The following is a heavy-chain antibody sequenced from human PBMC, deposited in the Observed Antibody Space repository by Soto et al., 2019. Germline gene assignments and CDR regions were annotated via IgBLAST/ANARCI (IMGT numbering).Heavy chain of an antibody. CDR3: ARVAPEGYCTNGVCYNPLYYYYGMDV. D-gene: IGHD2-8*01. V-gene: IGHV4-59*01. CDR1: GGSISSYY. CDR2: IYYSGST. Sequence: PSETLSLTCTVSGGSISSYYWSWIRQPPGKGLEWIGYIYYSGSTNYNPSLKSRVTISVDTSKNQFSLKLSSVTAADTAVYYCARVAPEGYCTNGVCYNPLYYYYGMDVWGQGTTVTVS. J-gene: IGHJ6*02.